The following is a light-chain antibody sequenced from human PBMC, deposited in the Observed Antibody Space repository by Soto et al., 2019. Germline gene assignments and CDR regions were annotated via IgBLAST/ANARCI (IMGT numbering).Light chain of an antibody. CDR3: LQDYSPPYT. CDR2: AAT. J-gene: IGKJ2*01. Sequence: AIPMTQSPSSLSASVGDRVIITCRTSQGIRNGLSWYQQKPGKAPNLLIYAATILQSGAPSRFSGSGSDTDFTLTISALQPEDFATYYCLQDYSPPYTFGLGTKVDLK. CDR1: QGIRNG. V-gene: IGKV1-6*02.